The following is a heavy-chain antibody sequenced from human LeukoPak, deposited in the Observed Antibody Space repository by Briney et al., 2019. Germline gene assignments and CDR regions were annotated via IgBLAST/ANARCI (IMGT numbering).Heavy chain of an antibody. CDR1: GYTLTELS. CDR3: ATLQPTITIFGVVIMPHYYYYGMDV. Sequence: SVKVSCKVSGYTLTELSVHWVRQAPGKGLEWMGGFDPEDGETIYAQKFQGRVTMTEDTSTDTAYMELSSLRSEDTAVYYCATLQPTITIFGVVIMPHYYYYGMDVWGQGTTVTVSS. D-gene: IGHD3-3*01. J-gene: IGHJ6*02. CDR2: FDPEDGET. V-gene: IGHV1-24*01.